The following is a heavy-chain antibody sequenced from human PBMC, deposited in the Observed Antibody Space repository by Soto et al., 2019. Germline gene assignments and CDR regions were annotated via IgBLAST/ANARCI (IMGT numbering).Heavy chain of an antibody. CDR1: GYTLTELS. CDR2: SDPEDGET. Sequence: ASVKVSCKVPGYTLTELSIHWVRQAPGKGLEWMGGSDPEDGETIYAQKFQGRVTMTEDTSTDTAYMELSSLRSEDTAVYYCATYATMITFGGVIDNDAFDIWGQGTMVTV. D-gene: IGHD3-16*02. J-gene: IGHJ3*02. CDR3: ATYATMITFGGVIDNDAFDI. V-gene: IGHV1-24*01.